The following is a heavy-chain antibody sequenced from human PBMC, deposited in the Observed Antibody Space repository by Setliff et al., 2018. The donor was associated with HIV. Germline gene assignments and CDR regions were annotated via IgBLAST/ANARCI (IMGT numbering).Heavy chain of an antibody. Sequence: SETLSLTCTVSGGSISSSHYYWDWIRQPPGKGLEWIGSIYYSGTTYYNPSLKSRVTISVDTSKNQFSLNLSSVTAADTAVYYCARPVGYCSGGSCSNWFDPWGQGTLVTVSS. CDR1: GGSISSSHYY. CDR3: ARPVGYCSGGSCSNWFDP. J-gene: IGHJ5*02. CDR2: IYYSGTT. V-gene: IGHV4-39*01. D-gene: IGHD2-15*01.